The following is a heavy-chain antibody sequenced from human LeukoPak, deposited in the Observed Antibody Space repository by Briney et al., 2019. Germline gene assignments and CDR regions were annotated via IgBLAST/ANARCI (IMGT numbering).Heavy chain of an antibody. V-gene: IGHV3-43*01. D-gene: IGHD3-10*01. Sequence: GGSLRLSCAASGFTFGDYTMHWVRQAPGKGLEWVSLISWDGGSTYYADSVKGRFTISRDNSKNSLYLQMNSLRTEDTALYYCAKGLNYYGSGSFFFWGQGTLVTVSS. CDR1: GFTFGDYT. CDR2: ISWDGGST. J-gene: IGHJ4*02. CDR3: AKGLNYYGSGSFFF.